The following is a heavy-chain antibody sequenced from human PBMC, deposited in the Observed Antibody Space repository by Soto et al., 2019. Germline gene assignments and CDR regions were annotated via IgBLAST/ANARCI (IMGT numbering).Heavy chain of an antibody. CDR3: ASPIHLDSSINYYFDY. CDR1: GGSISSGGYY. V-gene: IGHV4-39*01. D-gene: IGHD6-13*01. CDR2: IYYSGST. Sequence: TLSLTCTVSGGSISSGGYYWGWIRQPPGKGLEWIGSIYYSGSTYYNPSLKSRVTISVDTSKNQFSLKLSSVTAADTAVYYCASPIHLDSSINYYFDYWGQGTLVTVSS. J-gene: IGHJ4*02.